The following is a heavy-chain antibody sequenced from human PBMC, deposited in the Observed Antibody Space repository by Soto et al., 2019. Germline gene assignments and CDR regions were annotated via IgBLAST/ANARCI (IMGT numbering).Heavy chain of an antibody. J-gene: IGHJ6*02. CDR2: ISAYDGYT. D-gene: IGHD3-22*01. CDR1: GYTFTSYG. CDR3: ARGGFYDSSGARNYYYYGMNV. Sequence: QVQLVQSGAEVKKPGASVKVSCKASGYTFTSYGINWVRQAPGQGLEWLGWISAYDGYTNYAQILQGRVSMHTDTSTKRAYMELRSLRSDDTAMYYCARGGFYDSSGARNYYYYGMNVWGQGTTVTVSS. V-gene: IGHV1-18*01.